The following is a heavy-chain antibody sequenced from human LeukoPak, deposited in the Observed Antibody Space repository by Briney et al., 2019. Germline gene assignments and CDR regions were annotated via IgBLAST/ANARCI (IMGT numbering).Heavy chain of an antibody. CDR3: GRTLGGKLPPFDC. CDR2: IKQDGTEK. D-gene: IGHD1-7*01. CDR1: GFTFSSYS. J-gene: IGHJ4*02. Sequence: GGTLRLSCAASGFTFSSYSMTWVRQAPGKGLEWVANIKQDGTEKYYVAPVKGRFTISRDHANSSLYLQMNSLRAEDTAVYYCGRTLGGKLPPFDCWGQGTLVTVSS. V-gene: IGHV3-7*01.